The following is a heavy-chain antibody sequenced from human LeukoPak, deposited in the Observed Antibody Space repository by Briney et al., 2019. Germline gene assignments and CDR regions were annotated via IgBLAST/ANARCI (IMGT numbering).Heavy chain of an antibody. D-gene: IGHD3-16*01. J-gene: IGHJ4*01. CDR1: GGTFSSYA. CDR3: AGGDFRPPDYYFDY. V-gene: IGHV1-69*04. CDR2: IIPILGIA. Sequence: GSSVKVSCKASGGTFSSYAISWVRQAPGQGLEWMGRIIPILGIANYAQKFQGRVTITADKSTSTAYMELSSLRSEDTAVYYCAGGDFRPPDYYFDYWGQEPWSPSPQ.